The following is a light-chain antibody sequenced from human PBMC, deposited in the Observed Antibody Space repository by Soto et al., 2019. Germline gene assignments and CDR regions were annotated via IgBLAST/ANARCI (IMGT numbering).Light chain of an antibody. Sequence: DLQMAQSPSSLSASLGDRVTITCRASRTLGFYLNWYQQKPGRAPQLLIYTASNLQTGVPSRFSGSGSGTEFALTISRLQPEDFATYECHQSLRSSLTCGGGTKV. V-gene: IGKV1-39*01. CDR1: RTLGFY. J-gene: IGKJ4*01. CDR2: TAS. CDR3: HQSLRSSLT.